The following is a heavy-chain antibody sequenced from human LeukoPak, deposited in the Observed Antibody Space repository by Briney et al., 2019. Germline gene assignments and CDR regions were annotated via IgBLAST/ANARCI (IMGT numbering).Heavy chain of an antibody. CDR1: GGSISSHY. J-gene: IGHJ4*02. D-gene: IGHD5-12*01. CDR2: ISYSGST. CDR3: ARGPSFSGYVNY. V-gene: IGHV4-59*11. Sequence: SETLSLTCTVSGGSISSHYCTWIRQPPGKGLEWIGYISYSGSTNYNPSLKSRVTISVDTSKNQFSLKLTSVTAADTAVYYCARGPSFSGYVNYWGQGTLVTGSS.